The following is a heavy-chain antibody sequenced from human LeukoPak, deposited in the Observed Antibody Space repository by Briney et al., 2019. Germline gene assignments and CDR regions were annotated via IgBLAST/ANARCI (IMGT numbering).Heavy chain of an antibody. CDR1: GYTFTGYY. Sequence: ASVKVSCKASGYTFTGYYMHWVRQAPGQGLEWMGWINPNSGGTNYAQKFQGRVTMTRDTSISTAYMELSRLRSDDTAVYYCATGRRYYDILTGYYIQIHPFDHWGQGTLVTVSS. V-gene: IGHV1-2*02. CDR3: ATGRRYYDILTGYYIQIHPFDH. D-gene: IGHD3-9*01. CDR2: INPNSGGT. J-gene: IGHJ4*02.